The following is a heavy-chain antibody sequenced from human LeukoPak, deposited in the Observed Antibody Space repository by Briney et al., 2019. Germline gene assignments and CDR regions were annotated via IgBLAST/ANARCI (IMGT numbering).Heavy chain of an antibody. CDR1: GGSFSGYY. J-gene: IGHJ4*02. Sequence: SSETLSLTCAVYGGSFSGYYWSWIRQPPGKGLEWIGEINHSGRTNYNPSLKSRATISVDTSKNQFSLKLNSVTAADTAVYYCARAVTIFGVVIDYWGQGTLVTVSS. V-gene: IGHV4-34*01. D-gene: IGHD3-3*01. CDR3: ARAVTIFGVVIDY. CDR2: INHSGRT.